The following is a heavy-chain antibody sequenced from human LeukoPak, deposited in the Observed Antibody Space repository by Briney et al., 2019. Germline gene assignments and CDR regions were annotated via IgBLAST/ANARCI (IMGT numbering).Heavy chain of an antibody. CDR3: AKSYGGHQISDNDAFDM. CDR2: ISGSGGNT. CDR1: GFTLGSYT. D-gene: IGHD3-16*01. Sequence: GGSLRLSCAASGFTLGSYTMSWVRQAPGKGLEWVSSISGSGGNTYYADSVKGRFTISRDNAKNTPYLHMTYLTAEATAVYYCAKSYGGHQISDNDAFDMWGQGTVVTVSS. J-gene: IGHJ3*02. V-gene: IGHV3-23*01.